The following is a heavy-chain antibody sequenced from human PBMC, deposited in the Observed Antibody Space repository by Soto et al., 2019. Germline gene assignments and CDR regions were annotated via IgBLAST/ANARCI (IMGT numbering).Heavy chain of an antibody. J-gene: IGHJ5*02. CDR1: YTSTAHSIFN. CDR3: ARRERAAGTDWWFDP. Sequence: TISLTRTALYTSTAHSIFNSGSDRQPPGKGLEWIGSIYYSGSTYYSPSLKSRVTISVDTSKNQFSLKLSSVTAADTAVYYCARRERAAGTDWWFDPWGQGTLVT. CDR2: IYYSGST. V-gene: IGHV4-39*01. D-gene: IGHD6-13*01.